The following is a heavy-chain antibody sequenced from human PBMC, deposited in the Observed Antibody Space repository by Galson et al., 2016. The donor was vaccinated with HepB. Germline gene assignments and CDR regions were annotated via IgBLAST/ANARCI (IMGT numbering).Heavy chain of an antibody. Sequence: SLRLSCAASGFDFSDYYMNWIRQAPGKGLEWVSSITSRGTVLSCADSVKGRFTISTDNAKTSLFLQMNSLRAEDTAVYYCAREYSTSRYFDIWGRGALVTVSS. CDR2: ITSRGTVL. V-gene: IGHV3-11*01. D-gene: IGHD6-13*01. CDR3: AREYSTSRYFDI. CDR1: GFDFSDYY. J-gene: IGHJ2*01.